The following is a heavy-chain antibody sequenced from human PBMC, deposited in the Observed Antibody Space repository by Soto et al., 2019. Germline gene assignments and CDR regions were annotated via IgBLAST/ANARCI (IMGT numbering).Heavy chain of an antibody. D-gene: IGHD6-25*01. J-gene: IGHJ5*02. Sequence: QVQLQQWGAGLLKPSETLSLTCAVYGVSFSGYYWSWIRQPPGKGLDWLGEINQSGSTTYNPSLKSRFTISRDPSKNLFSLKMSSVPAADTAVYYCARGSYRLLYPPGFGRFDHWGQGTLVTVSS. CDR1: GVSFSGYY. CDR3: ARGSYRLLYPPGFGRFDH. V-gene: IGHV4-34*01. CDR2: INQSGST.